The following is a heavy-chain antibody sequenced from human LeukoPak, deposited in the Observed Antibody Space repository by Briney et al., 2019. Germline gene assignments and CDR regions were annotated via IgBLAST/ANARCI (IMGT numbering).Heavy chain of an antibody. Sequence: SETLSLTCTVSGDSISSGSYYWSWIRQPAGKGLEWIGRIYTSGSTNYNPSLKSRVTISVDTSKNQFSLKLSSVTAADTAVYYCARDQSSKGFPYYDSSGYYYSAFDIWGQGTMVTVSS. D-gene: IGHD3-22*01. CDR3: ARDQSSKGFPYYDSSGYYYSAFDI. V-gene: IGHV4-61*02. J-gene: IGHJ3*02. CDR2: IYTSGST. CDR1: GDSISSGSYY.